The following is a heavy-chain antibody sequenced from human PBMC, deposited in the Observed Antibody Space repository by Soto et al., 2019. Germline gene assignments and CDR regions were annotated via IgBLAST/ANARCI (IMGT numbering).Heavy chain of an antibody. CDR3: ASRSSGWYFVY. Sequence: GGSLRLPCAASGFTFSSYAMSWVRQAPGKGLEWVSIISGSGGSTYYADSVKGRFTISRDNSKNTLYLQMNSLRAEDTAVYYCASRSSGWYFVYWGQGTLVTVSS. V-gene: IGHV3-23*01. CDR2: ISGSGGST. CDR1: GFTFSSYA. D-gene: IGHD6-19*01. J-gene: IGHJ4*02.